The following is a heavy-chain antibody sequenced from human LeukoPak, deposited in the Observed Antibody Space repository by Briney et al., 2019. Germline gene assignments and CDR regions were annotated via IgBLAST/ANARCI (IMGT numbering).Heavy chain of an antibody. Sequence: PSETLSLTCTVSGGSISSYYWSWIRQPPGKGLEWIGSIYHSGSTYYNPSLKSRVTISVDTSKNQFSLKLSSVTAADTAVYYCAGVDYDFWSGYLNWFDPWGQGTLVTVSS. D-gene: IGHD3-3*01. CDR1: GGSISSYY. V-gene: IGHV4-59*04. J-gene: IGHJ5*02. CDR2: IYHSGST. CDR3: AGVDYDFWSGYLNWFDP.